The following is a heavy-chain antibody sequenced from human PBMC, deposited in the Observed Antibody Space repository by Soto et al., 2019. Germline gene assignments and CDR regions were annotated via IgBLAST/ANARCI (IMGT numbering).Heavy chain of an antibody. CDR3: ARDITGTTSYYYGMDV. CDR2: IKPVHGKA. D-gene: IGHD1-20*01. V-gene: IGHV1-3*01. Sequence: ASVKVSCKASGYTFTSYAIHWVRQAPGQRLEWMGGIKPVHGKAHYAQKFQGRVTITADESTSTAYMQLSSLRSEDTAVYYCARDITGTTSYYYGMDVWGQGTTVT. J-gene: IGHJ6*02. CDR1: GYTFTSYA.